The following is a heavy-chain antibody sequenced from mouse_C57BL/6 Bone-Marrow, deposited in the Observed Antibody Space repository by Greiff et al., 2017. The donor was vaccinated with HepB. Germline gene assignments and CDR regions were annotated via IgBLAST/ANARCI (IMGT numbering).Heavy chain of an antibody. CDR2: IRLKSDNYAT. Sequence: EVKVEESGGGLVQPGGSMKLSCVASGFTFSNYWMNWVRQSPEKGLEWVAQIRLKSDNYATHYAESVKGRFTISRDDSKSSVYLQMNNLRAEDTGIYYCTGVITTVVAIDYWGQGTTLTVSS. V-gene: IGHV6-3*01. D-gene: IGHD1-1*01. CDR3: TGVITTVVAIDY. J-gene: IGHJ2*01. CDR1: GFTFSNYW.